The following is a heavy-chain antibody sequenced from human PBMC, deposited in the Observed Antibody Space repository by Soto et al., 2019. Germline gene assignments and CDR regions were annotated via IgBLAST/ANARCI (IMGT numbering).Heavy chain of an antibody. D-gene: IGHD3-10*01. V-gene: IGHV3-23*01. Sequence: GGSLRLSCAASGFTFSTYAMNWVRQAPGEGLEWVSGISDSGGSTYYADSVKGRFTISRDNSKNTLYLQMNSLRAEDTAVYYCAREYRSGSYYTGYWGQGTLVTVS. J-gene: IGHJ4*02. CDR3: AREYRSGSYYTGY. CDR2: ISDSGGST. CDR1: GFTFSTYA.